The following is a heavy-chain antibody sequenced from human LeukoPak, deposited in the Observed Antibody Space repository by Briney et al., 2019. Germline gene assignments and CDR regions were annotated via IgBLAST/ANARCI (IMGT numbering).Heavy chain of an antibody. V-gene: IGHV3-23*01. D-gene: IGHD3-10*01. J-gene: IGHJ3*02. CDR1: GFTFDDYA. Sequence: PGGFLRLSCAASGFTFDDYAMHWVRQAPGKGLEWVSAISGSGGSTYYADSVKGRFTISRDNSKNTLYLQMNSLRAEDTAVYYCARDKGEWNDAFDIWGQGTMVTVSS. CDR3: ARDKGEWNDAFDI. CDR2: ISGSGGST.